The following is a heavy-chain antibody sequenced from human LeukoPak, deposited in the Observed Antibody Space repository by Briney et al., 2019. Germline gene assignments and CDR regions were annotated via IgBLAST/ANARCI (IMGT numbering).Heavy chain of an antibody. CDR1: RFTFSSYS. J-gene: IGHJ4*02. Sequence: PGGSLRLSCAASRFTFSSYSMNWVRQAPGKGLEWVSSISSSSSYIYYADSVKGRFTISRDNAKNSLYLQMNSLRAEDTAVYYCAREMVAATRRWVDYWGQGTLVTVSS. CDR3: AREMVAATRRWVDY. CDR2: ISSSSSYI. D-gene: IGHD2-15*01. V-gene: IGHV3-21*01.